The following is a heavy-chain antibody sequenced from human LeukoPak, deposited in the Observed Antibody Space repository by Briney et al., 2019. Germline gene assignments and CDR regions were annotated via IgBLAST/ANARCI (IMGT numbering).Heavy chain of an antibody. Sequence: RGSLRLSCSASGFTFSSYAMHWVRQAPGKGLEYVSATRVIGASTYYADSVQGRFTISRDNSKNTLYLQMSSLRAEDTAVYYCVKDKRGWYDLIVYFQHWGQGTLGT. CDR1: GFTFSSYA. D-gene: IGHD6-19*01. V-gene: IGHV3-64D*09. CDR3: VKDKRGWYDLIVYFQH. CDR2: TRVIGAST. J-gene: IGHJ1*01.